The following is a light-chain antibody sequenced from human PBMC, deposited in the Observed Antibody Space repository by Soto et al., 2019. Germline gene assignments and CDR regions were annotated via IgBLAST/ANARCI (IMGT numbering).Light chain of an antibody. CDR2: IDN. V-gene: IGLV1-40*01. CDR3: QSYDSSLSGRV. J-gene: IGLJ3*02. Sequence: QLVLTQPPSVSGAPGQRVTISCTGSSSNIGAGYAVHWYQQLPGTAPKLLIYIDNTRPSGVPDRFSGSRSGTSASLAITGLQAEDEADYYCQSYDSSLSGRVFGGGTQLTVL. CDR1: SSNIGAGYA.